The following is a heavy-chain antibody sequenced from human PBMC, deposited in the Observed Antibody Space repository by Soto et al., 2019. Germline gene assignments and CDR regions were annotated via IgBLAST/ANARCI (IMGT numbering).Heavy chain of an antibody. D-gene: IGHD1-26*01. CDR1: GFTFSSYA. CDR2: ISGSGGST. V-gene: IGHV3-23*01. J-gene: IGHJ4*02. CDR3: ARRGSGSYYDY. Sequence: EVQLLESGGGLVQPGGSLRLSCAASGFTFSSYAMRWVRQAPGKVLEWVSAISGSGGSTYYADSVKGRFTISRDHSKNTLYLQMNSLRDEDTAVYYCARRGSGSYYDYWGQGTLVTVSS.